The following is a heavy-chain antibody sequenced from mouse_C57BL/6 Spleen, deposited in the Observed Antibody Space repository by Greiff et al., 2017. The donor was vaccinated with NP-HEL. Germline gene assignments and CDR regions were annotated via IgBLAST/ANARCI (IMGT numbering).Heavy chain of an antibody. CDR1: GYTFTDYY. J-gene: IGHJ3*01. V-gene: IGHV1-26*01. CDR3: ARGGFAY. Sequence: VQLQQSGPELVKPGASVKISCKASGYTFTDYYMNWVKQSHGKSLEWIGDINPNNVGTSYNQKFKGKATLTVDKSSSTAYMELRSLTSEDSAVYYCARGGFAYWGQGTLVTVSA. CDR2: INPNNVGT.